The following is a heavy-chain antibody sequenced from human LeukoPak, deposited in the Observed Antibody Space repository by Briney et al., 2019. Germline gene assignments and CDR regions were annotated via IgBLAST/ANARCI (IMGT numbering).Heavy chain of an antibody. CDR3: ARGPIAGYYYYMDV. CDR2: MNPNSGNT. D-gene: IGHD6-13*01. V-gene: IGHV1-8*01. J-gene: IGHJ6*03. CDR1: GYTFTSYD. Sequence: GASVKVSCKASGYTFTSYDINWVRQATGQGLEWMGWMNPNSGNTGYAQKFQGRVTMTRNTSISTAYMELSSLRSEDTAVYYCARGPIAGYYYYMDVWGKGTTVTVSS.